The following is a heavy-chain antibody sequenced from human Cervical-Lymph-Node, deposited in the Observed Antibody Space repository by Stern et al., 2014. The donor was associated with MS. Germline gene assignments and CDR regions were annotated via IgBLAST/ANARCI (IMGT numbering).Heavy chain of an antibody. J-gene: IGHJ4*02. CDR2: IDWDDYK. V-gene: IGHV2-70*04. CDR1: GFSLSTSGMR. D-gene: IGHD2-2*01. Sequence: ESGPALVKPTQTLTLTCTFSGFSLSTSGMRVSWIRQPPGKALEWLASIDWDDYKFYSTSLKTRLTISKDTSKNQVVLTMTNMDPVDTATYYCARMYCSSTSCHFDYWGQGTLVTVSS. CDR3: ARMYCSSTSCHFDY.